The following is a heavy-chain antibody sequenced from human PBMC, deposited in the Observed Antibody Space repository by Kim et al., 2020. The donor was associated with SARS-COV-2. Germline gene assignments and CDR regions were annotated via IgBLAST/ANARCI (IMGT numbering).Heavy chain of an antibody. J-gene: IGHJ4*02. D-gene: IGHD6-19*01. CDR2: I. V-gene: IGHV3-21*01. Sequence: IYYADAVKGRFTISRDNAKNSLYLQMNSLRAEDTAVYYWARDSIGSSGWFWGQGTLVTVSS. CDR3: ARDSIGSSGWF.